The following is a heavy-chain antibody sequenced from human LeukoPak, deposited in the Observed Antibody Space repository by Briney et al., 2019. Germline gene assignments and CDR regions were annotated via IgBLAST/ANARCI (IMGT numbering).Heavy chain of an antibody. V-gene: IGHV1-2*02. CDR1: GYTFTGYY. CDR3: ARDPGTENYYYYYYMDV. Sequence: ASVKVSCKASGYTFTGYYMHWVRQAPGQGLEWMGWINPNSGGTNYAQKFQGRVTMTRDTSISTAYMELSRLRSDDTAVYYCARDPGTENYYYYYYMDVWGKGTTVTVSS. J-gene: IGHJ6*03. D-gene: IGHD1-1*01. CDR2: INPNSGGT.